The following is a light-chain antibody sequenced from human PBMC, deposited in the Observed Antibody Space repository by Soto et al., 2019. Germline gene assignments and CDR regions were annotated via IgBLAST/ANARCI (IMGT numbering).Light chain of an antibody. CDR2: LGS. J-gene: IGKJ4*01. V-gene: IGKV2-28*01. Sequence: DIVMTQSPLSLPVTPGEPASISCRSSQSLLHSNGYNYLDWYLQRPGQSPQLLIYLGSNRASGVPDRFSGSGSGTYFTLKISRVEAEDVGVYYCMQTLQSPPLPFGGGTKVEIK. CDR1: QSLLHSNGYNY. CDR3: MQTLQSPPLP.